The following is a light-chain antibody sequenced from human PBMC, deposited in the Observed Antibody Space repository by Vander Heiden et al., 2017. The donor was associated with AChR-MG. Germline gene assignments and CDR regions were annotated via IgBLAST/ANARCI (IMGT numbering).Light chain of an antibody. CDR2: QDT. Sequence: YELTQPPSVSVSPGQTASIPCSGDKLGDKYACWYQQKPGQSPVLVNYQDTKRPSGIPERFSGSNSGNTATLTISGTQAMDEADYYCQAWDSSTVVFGGGTKLTVL. J-gene: IGLJ2*01. V-gene: IGLV3-1*01. CDR1: KLGDKY. CDR3: QAWDSSTVV.